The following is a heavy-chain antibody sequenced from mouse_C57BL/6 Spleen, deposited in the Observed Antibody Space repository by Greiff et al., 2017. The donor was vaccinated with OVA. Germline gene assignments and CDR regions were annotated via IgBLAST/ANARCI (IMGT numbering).Heavy chain of an antibody. V-gene: IGHV1-50*01. CDR2: IDPSDSYT. J-gene: IGHJ2*01. Sequence: VQLQQPGAELVKPGASVKLSCKASGYTFTSYWMQWVKQRPGQGLEWIGEIDPSDSYTNYNQKFKGKATLTVDTSSSTAYMQLSSLTSEDSAVYYCARQITTVVATDYWGQGTTLTVSS. CDR3: ARQITTVVATDY. CDR1: GYTFTSYW. D-gene: IGHD1-1*01.